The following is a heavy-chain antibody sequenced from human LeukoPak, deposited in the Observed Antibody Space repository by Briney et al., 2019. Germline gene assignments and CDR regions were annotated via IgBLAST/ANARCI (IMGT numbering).Heavy chain of an antibody. D-gene: IGHD3-10*01. Sequence: GESLRISCKGSGYSFTSYWISWVRQMPGKGLEWMGRIDPSDSYTNYSPSFQGHVTISADKSISTAYLQWSSLKASDTAMYYCARLHGWFGELLGYYYYYGMDVWGQGTTVTVSS. CDR2: IDPSDSYT. CDR3: ARLHGWFGELLGYYYYYGMDV. V-gene: IGHV5-10-1*01. CDR1: GYSFTSYW. J-gene: IGHJ6*02.